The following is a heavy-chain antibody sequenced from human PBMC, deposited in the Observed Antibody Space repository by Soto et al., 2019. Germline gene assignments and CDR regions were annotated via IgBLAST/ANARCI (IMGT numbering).Heavy chain of an antibody. CDR2: NNPKSGGT. J-gene: IGHJ6*02. CDR3: ARGHSTDCSNGVCSFFYNHEMDV. D-gene: IGHD2-8*01. CDR1: GYSFTDYH. V-gene: IGHV1-2*04. Sequence: GASVKVSCKASGYSFTDYHIHWVRQAPGQGLEWPGRNNPKSGGTSTAQKFQGWVTMTRDRSISTVYMELTRLRSDDTAVYFCARGHSTDCSNGVCSFFYNHEMDVWGQGTTVTVSS.